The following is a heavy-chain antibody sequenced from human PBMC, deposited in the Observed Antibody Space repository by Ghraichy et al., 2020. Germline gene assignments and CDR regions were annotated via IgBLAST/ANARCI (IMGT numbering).Heavy chain of an antibody. CDR3: ARDLGGYCSPTGCYNNWYFDI. CDR2: VNPNSGDT. J-gene: IGHJ2*01. V-gene: IGHV1-2*02. CDR1: GYTFTGYN. D-gene: IGHD2-2*02. Sequence: ASVKVSCKASGYTFTGYNMHWVRQAPGQGLEWMGWVNPNSGDTKYAQKFQGRVTMTRDTSISTAYMDLSRLRSDDTAVYYCARDLGGYCSPTGCYNNWYFDIWGRGTLVTVSA.